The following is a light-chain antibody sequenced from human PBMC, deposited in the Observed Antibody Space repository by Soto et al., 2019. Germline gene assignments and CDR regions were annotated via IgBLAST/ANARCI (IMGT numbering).Light chain of an antibody. CDR3: QSYDNSLSGSL. Sequence: QSVLTQPPSVSGAPGQRVTISCTGGSSNIGAGYDVHWYQQLPGTAPKLLIYGDSNRPSGVPDRFSGSKSGTSTSLAITGLQAEDEADYYCQSYDNSLSGSLFGTGTKVTVL. J-gene: IGLJ1*01. V-gene: IGLV1-40*01. CDR2: GDS. CDR1: SSNIGAGYD.